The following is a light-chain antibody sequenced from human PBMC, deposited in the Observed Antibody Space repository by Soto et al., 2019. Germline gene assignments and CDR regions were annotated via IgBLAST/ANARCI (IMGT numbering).Light chain of an antibody. J-gene: IGLJ2*01. Sequence: QSVLTQPPSASGSPGQSVTISCTGTSSDVGGYNYVSWYQQHPGKAPKLMIYEVSKRPSGVPGRFSGSKSGNTASLTVSGLQGEDEADYYCSSYAGSHNLVFGGGAKLTVL. CDR2: EVS. V-gene: IGLV2-8*01. CDR3: SSYAGSHNLV. CDR1: SSDVGGYNY.